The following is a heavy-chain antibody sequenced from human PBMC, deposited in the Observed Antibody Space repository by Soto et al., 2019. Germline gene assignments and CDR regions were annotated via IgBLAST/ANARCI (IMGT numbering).Heavy chain of an antibody. CDR2: IYNAGST. Sequence: KTSETLSLTCTVSGDSISSNHWTWIRQPPGKGLEWLGHIYNAGSTNYNPSLGSRVSISVDTSENHFSLKLDSVTAADTAVYFCARNIRGGSYDHFFDYWGKGTLVTVSS. CDR3: ARNIRGGSYDHFFDY. CDR1: GDSISSNH. J-gene: IGHJ4*02. V-gene: IGHV4-59*01. D-gene: IGHD3-3*01.